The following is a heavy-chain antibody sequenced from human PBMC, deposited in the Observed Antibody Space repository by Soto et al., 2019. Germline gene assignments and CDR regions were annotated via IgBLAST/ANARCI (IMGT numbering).Heavy chain of an antibody. J-gene: IGHJ6*03. CDR1: GFTFSSYA. CDR2: ISGSGGST. Sequence: EVQLLESGGGLVQPGGSLRLSCAVSGFTFSSYAMSWVRQAPGKGLEWVSAISGSGGSTYYADSVKGRFTISRDNSKNTLYLQMNSRRAEDTAVYYCATTRGWADCDRLYYYYIDVWGKGTTVTVSS. CDR3: ATTRGWADCDRLYYYYIDV. D-gene: IGHD2-8*02. V-gene: IGHV3-23*01.